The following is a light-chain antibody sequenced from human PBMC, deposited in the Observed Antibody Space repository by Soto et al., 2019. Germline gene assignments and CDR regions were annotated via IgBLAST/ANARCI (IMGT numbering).Light chain of an antibody. CDR1: SGYSNYK. Sequence: QLVLTQPPSASASLGASVTLTCTLSSGYSNYKVDWYQQRPGVGPRFVMRVGTGGIVGSKGDGIPDRFSVLGSGLNRYLTIKNIQEEDECDYHCGADHGSGSNFVWVFGGGTKLTVL. J-gene: IGLJ3*02. CDR3: GADHGSGSNFVWV. V-gene: IGLV9-49*01. CDR2: VGTGGIVG.